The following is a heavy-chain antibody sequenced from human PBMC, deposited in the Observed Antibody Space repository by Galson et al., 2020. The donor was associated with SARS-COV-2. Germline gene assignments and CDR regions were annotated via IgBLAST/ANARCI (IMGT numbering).Heavy chain of an antibody. CDR2: IRSKAYGGTT. V-gene: IGHV3-49*03. CDR3: TRDRFDYYDSSGYYTSYYYYYMDV. D-gene: IGHD3-22*01. CDR1: GFTFGDYA. J-gene: IGHJ6*03. Sequence: GGSLRLSCTASGFTFGDYAMSWFRQAPGKGLEWVGFIRSKAYGGTTDYAASVKGRFTISRDDSKSIAYLQMNSLKTEDTAVYYCTRDRFDYYDSSGYYTSYYYYYMDVWGKGTTVTVSS.